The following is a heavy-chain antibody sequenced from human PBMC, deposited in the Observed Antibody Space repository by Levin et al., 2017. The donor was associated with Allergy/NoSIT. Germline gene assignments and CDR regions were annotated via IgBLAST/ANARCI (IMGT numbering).Heavy chain of an antibody. D-gene: IGHD3-3*01. CDR2: ISGSGGST. Sequence: ASVKVSCAASGFTFSSYAMSWVRQAPGKGLEWVSAISGSGGSTYYADSVKGRFTISRDNSKNTLYLQMNSLRAEDTAVYYCAKTLLSSGRYDFWRADDAFDIWGQGTMVTVSS. CDR3: AKTLLSSGRYDFWRADDAFDI. J-gene: IGHJ3*02. V-gene: IGHV3-23*01. CDR1: GFTFSSYA.